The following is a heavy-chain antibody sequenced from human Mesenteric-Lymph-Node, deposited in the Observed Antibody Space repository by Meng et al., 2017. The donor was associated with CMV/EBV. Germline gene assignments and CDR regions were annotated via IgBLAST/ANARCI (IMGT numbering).Heavy chain of an antibody. J-gene: IGHJ5*02. CDR1: GDSISRNSYY. V-gene: IGHV4-39*01. D-gene: IGHD1-14*01. Sequence: GSLRLSCTVSGDSISRNSYYWGWIRQPPGKGLEWIGSIYSDGGISHNPSLESRVTISRDTSKNQFSLRLTSVTAADSAVYYCARRIPQAVGGAVGFDPWGQGTLVTVSS. CDR2: IYSDGGI. CDR3: ARRIPQAVGGAVGFDP.